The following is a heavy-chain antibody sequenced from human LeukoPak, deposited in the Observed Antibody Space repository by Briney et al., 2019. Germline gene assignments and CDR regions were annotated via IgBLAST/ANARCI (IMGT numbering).Heavy chain of an antibody. Sequence: GGSLRLSCAASGFTFSSYEMNWVRQAPGKGLEWVAVISYDGSNKYYADSVKGRFTISRDNSKNTLYLQMNSLRAEDTAVYYCATIVGAPSPGSFDYWGQGTLVTVSS. V-gene: IGHV3-30*03. CDR2: ISYDGSNK. CDR3: ATIVGAPSPGSFDY. CDR1: GFTFSSYE. J-gene: IGHJ4*02. D-gene: IGHD1-26*01.